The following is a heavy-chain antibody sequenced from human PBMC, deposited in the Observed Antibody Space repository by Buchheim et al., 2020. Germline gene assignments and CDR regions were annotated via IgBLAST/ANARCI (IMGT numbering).Heavy chain of an antibody. V-gene: IGHV3-23*01. Sequence: EVQLLESGGGSVQPGGSLRLSCAASGFTFSSYAMSWVRQAPGKGLEWVSGISGSADSTYYADSVKGRFTISSDNSNNTLTLQMNSLRAEDTAVYYCAKDMDHLYGDLIYWGQGTL. CDR1: GFTFSSYA. CDR3: AKDMDHLYGDLIY. D-gene: IGHD4-17*01. CDR2: ISGSADST. J-gene: IGHJ4*02.